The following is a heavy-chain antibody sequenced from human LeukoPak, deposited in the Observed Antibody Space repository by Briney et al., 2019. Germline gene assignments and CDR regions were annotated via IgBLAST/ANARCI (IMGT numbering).Heavy chain of an antibody. J-gene: IGHJ4*02. CDR1: GGSISSSSYY. V-gene: IGHV4-39*01. Sequence: PSETLSLTCTVSGGSISSSSYYWGWIRQPPGKGLEWIGSIYYSGSTYYNPSLKSRVTISVDTSKNQFSLKLSSVTAADTAVYYCARQSGGDYGDYAYYFDYWGQGTLVTVSS. CDR2: IYYSGST. CDR3: ARQSGGDYGDYAYYFDY. D-gene: IGHD4-17*01.